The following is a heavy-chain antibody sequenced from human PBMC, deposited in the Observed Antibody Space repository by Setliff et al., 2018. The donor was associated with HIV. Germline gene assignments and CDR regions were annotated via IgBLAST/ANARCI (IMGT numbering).Heavy chain of an antibody. D-gene: IGHD6-19*01. CDR2: IYSGGST. CDR3: ARLMYSSGPGSFDY. V-gene: IGHV3-53*01. Sequence: PGGSLRLSCAASGFTVSSNYMSWVRQAPGKGLEWVSVIYSGGSTYYADSVKGRFTISRDNAKNSLYLQMNSLRAEDTAVYYCARLMYSSGPGSFDYWGQGTLVTVSS. J-gene: IGHJ4*02. CDR1: GFTVSSNY.